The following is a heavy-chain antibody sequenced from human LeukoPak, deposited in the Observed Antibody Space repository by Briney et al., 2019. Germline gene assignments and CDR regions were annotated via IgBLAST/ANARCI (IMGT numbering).Heavy chain of an antibody. V-gene: IGHV1-24*01. CDR2: FDPEDGET. CDR1: GYTLTELS. Sequence: GASVTVSCKFSGYTLTELSMHWVRQAPGKGLEWMGGFDPEDGETIYAQKFQGRVTMTEDTSTDTAYMELSSLRSEDTAVYYCATGSTYYDSSGSIVDYWGQGTLVTVSS. D-gene: IGHD3-22*01. J-gene: IGHJ4*02. CDR3: ATGSTYYDSSGSIVDY.